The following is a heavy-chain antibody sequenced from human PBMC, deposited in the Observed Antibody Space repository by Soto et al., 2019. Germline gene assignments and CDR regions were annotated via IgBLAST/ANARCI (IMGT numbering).Heavy chain of an antibody. D-gene: IGHD5-12*01. CDR1: MYTLTSYG. J-gene: IGHJ4*02. Sequence: QVQLVQSGAEVKKPGASVKVSCKASMYTLTSYGITWVRQAPGQGLEWMGWISAYSGNTNYAQKFXNRVTMTTDTSTSTAYMELRSLRSDDTAMYYCARVDDSSFDYWGQGTLVTVSS. CDR2: ISAYSGNT. CDR3: ARVDDSSFDY. V-gene: IGHV1-18*01.